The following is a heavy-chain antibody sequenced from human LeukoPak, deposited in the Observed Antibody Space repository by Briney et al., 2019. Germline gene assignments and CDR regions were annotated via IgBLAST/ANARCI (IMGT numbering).Heavy chain of an antibody. V-gene: IGHV3-23*01. CDR3: ASRGSTKFFDL. J-gene: IGHJ2*01. CDR2: ISGSVGST. Sequence: GGSLRLSCAASGFTFSSYAMSWVRQAPGKGLEWVSAISGSVGSTYYADSVTGPLTISKNNSKNTLYLQIDSQRAEDTAVYYCASRGSTKFFDLWGRGTLVTVSS. CDR1: GFTFSSYA. D-gene: IGHD1-26*01.